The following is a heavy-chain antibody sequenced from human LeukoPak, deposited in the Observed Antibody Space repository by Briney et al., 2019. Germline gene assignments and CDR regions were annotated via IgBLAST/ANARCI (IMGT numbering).Heavy chain of an antibody. Sequence: SETLSLTCTVSGGSISSHYWRWIRQPPGKGLEWLGIIYYSGRTRYNPSLHSRVTISADTSKNHLSLKLTSVTAADTAVYYCARLLDNDSSGDPDTFDMWGQGIMVTVSS. V-gene: IGHV4-59*11. CDR1: GGSISSHY. CDR2: IYYSGRT. J-gene: IGHJ3*02. CDR3: ARLLDNDSSGDPDTFDM. D-gene: IGHD3-22*01.